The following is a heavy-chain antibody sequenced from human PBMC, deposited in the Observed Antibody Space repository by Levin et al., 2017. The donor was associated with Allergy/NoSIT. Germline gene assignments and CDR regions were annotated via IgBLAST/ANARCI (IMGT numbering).Heavy chain of an antibody. V-gene: IGHV4-34*01. CDR1: AGSFRGYY. D-gene: IGHD3-10*01. J-gene: IGHJ6*03. Sequence: SETLSLTCAVDAGSFRGYYWSWIRQPPGKGLEWIGQINDSGSTNYNPALKSRVTISLDTSKSQISLNVTSVTAADTAVYYCASLLIRGVILKRQYYYIDVWGKGTTVSVSS. CDR2: INDSGST. CDR3: ASLLIRGVILKRQYYYIDV.